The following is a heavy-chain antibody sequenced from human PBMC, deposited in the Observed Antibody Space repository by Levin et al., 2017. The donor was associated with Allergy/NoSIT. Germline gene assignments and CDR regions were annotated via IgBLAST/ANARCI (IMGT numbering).Heavy chain of an antibody. D-gene: IGHD3-16*02. Sequence: SETLSLTCTVSGGSISSYYWSWIQQPPGKGLEWIGYIYYSGSTNYNPSLKSRVTISIDTSKNQFSLKLSSVTAADTAVYYCARGDGGSYRPFDYWGQGTLVTVSS. CDR1: GGSISSYY. J-gene: IGHJ4*02. V-gene: IGHV4-59*01. CDR2: IYYSGST. CDR3: ARGDGGSYRPFDY.